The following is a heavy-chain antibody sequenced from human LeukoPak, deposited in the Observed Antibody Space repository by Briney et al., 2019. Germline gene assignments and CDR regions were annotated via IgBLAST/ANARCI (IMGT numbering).Heavy chain of an antibody. CDR3: ARDYYYDSSGYYYVDY. Sequence: PGRSLRLSCAASGFSFSTYAMHWVRQAPGKGLEWVALIWYDGINKYYADSVKGRFTISRDNSKNTLYLQMNSLRAEDTAVYYCARDYYYDSSGYYYVDYWGQGTLVTVSS. J-gene: IGHJ4*02. CDR2: IWYDGINK. V-gene: IGHV3-30*19. CDR1: GFSFSTYA. D-gene: IGHD3-22*01.